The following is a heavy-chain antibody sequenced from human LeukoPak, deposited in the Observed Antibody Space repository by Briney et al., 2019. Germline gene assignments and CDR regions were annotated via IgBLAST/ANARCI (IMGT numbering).Heavy chain of an antibody. CDR2: IKKDGSEK. Sequence: PGGSLRLSCAASGFTFSSYWMSWVRQAPGKGLEWVANIKKDGSEKYYVDSVKGRFTISRDNAKTSLYLQMNSLRAEDTAVYYCARVTVMWELWDYWGQGTLVTVSS. CDR3: ARVTVMWELWDY. J-gene: IGHJ4*02. V-gene: IGHV3-7*01. D-gene: IGHD1-26*01. CDR1: GFTFSSYW.